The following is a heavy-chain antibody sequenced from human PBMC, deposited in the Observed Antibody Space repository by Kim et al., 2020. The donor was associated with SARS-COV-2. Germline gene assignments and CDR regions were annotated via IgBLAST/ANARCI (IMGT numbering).Heavy chain of an antibody. CDR2: IYYSGST. D-gene: IGHD2-2*02. V-gene: IGHV4-39*01. Sequence: SETLSLTCTVSGGSISSSSYYWGWIRQPPGKGLEWIGSIYYSGSTYYNPSLKSRVTISVDTSKNQFSLKLSSVTAADTAVYYCARKRLYCSSTSCYNYYFDSWGQGTLVTVSS. J-gene: IGHJ4*02. CDR3: ARKRLYCSSTSCYNYYFDS. CDR1: GGSISSSSYY.